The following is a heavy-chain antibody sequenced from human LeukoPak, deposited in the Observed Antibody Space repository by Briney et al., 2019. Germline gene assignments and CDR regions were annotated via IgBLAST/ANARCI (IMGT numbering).Heavy chain of an antibody. V-gene: IGHV1-2*02. D-gene: IGHD2-15*01. CDR3: ARDCSGSSCYWIR. Sequence: ASVKVSCKASGYTFTGYYMHWVRQAPGQGLEWMGWINPNSGGTNYAQKFQGRVTMTRDTSISTAYMELSRLRSDDTAVYYCARDCSGSSCYWIRWGQGTLVTVSS. CDR2: INPNSGGT. J-gene: IGHJ4*02. CDR1: GYTFTGYY.